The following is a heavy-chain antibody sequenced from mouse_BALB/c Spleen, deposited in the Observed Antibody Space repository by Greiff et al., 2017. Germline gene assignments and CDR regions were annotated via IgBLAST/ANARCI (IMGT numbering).Heavy chain of an antibody. V-gene: IGHV5-17*02. CDR3: ARRGYYGSSYDFDV. D-gene: IGHD1-1*01. CDR1: GFTFSSFG. CDR2: ISSGSSTI. Sequence: EVKLMESGGGLVQPGGSRKLSCAASGFTFSSFGMHWVRQAPEKGLEWVAYISSGSSTIYYADTVKGRFTISRDNPKNTLFLQMTSLRSEDTAMYYCARRGYYGSSYDFDVWGAGTTVTVSS. J-gene: IGHJ1*01.